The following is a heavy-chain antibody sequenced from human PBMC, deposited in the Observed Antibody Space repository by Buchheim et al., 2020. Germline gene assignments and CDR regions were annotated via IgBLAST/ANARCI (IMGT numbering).Heavy chain of an antibody. Sequence: QDQLVQSGAEVKKPGASVRVSCKASSYTFSSYGITWVRQAPGQGLEWMGWMNPNSGNTGYAQKFQGRVTMTRNTSISTAYMELSSLRSEDTAVYYCARAYSSSWPFDYWGQGTL. CDR3: ARAYSSSWPFDY. CDR1: SYTFSSYG. D-gene: IGHD6-13*01. J-gene: IGHJ4*02. CDR2: MNPNSGNT. V-gene: IGHV1-8*02.